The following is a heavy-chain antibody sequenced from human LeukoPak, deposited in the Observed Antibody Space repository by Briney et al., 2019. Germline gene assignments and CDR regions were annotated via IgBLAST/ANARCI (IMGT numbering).Heavy chain of an antibody. CDR2: ISYDGSNK. CDR1: GFTFSSYG. V-gene: IGHV3-30*18. Sequence: GGSLRLSCAASGFTFSSYGMHWVRQAPGKGLEWVAVISYDGSNKYYADSVKGRFTISRDNSKNTLYLQMNSLRAEDTAVYYCAKDKGFVVWGQGTLVTVSS. D-gene: IGHD2-15*01. CDR3: AKDKGFVV. J-gene: IGHJ4*02.